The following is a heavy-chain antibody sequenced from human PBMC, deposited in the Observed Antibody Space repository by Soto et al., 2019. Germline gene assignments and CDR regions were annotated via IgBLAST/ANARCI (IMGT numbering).Heavy chain of an antibody. J-gene: IGHJ4*02. V-gene: IGHV1-2*04. D-gene: IGHD6-13*01. CDR3: ARAGSPGIAAAGLYYFDY. CDR1: GYTFTGYY. CDR2: INPNSGGT. Sequence: ASVKVSCKASGYTFTGYYMHWVRQAPGQGLEWMGWINPNSGGTNYAQKFQGWVTMTRDTSISTAYMELSRLRSDDTAVYYCARAGSPGIAAAGLYYFDYWGQGTLVTVSS.